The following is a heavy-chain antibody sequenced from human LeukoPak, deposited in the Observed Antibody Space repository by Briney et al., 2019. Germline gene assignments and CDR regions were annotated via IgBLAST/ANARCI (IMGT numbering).Heavy chain of an antibody. D-gene: IGHD6-13*01. CDR2: IKPDGSDK. CDR3: ARLKGSSSYFDL. CDR1: GFTFSSNW. Sequence: GGSLRLSCVASGFTFSSNWMSWVRQAPGKGLEWVANIKPDGSDKYYVDSVKGRFTISRDNAKNSLYLQMNSLRVEDTAVYYCARLKGSSSYFDLWGQGTLVTVSS. V-gene: IGHV3-7*01. J-gene: IGHJ4*02.